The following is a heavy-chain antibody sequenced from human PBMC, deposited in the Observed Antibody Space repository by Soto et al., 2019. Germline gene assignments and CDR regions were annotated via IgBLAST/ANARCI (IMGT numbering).Heavy chain of an antibody. CDR3: ARGSDWYGPFELADPYDSSGAPRS. CDR1: GFTFINSV. J-gene: IGHJ5*02. D-gene: IGHD3-22*01. V-gene: IGHV3-23*01. CDR2: ISGSGKSA. Sequence: PGGSLRLSCAGSGFTFINSVMTCVRQAPGKGLEWVSSISGSGKSAYYADSVKGRFTVSKDNSQNMLYLQMDRLRAEDTAFYYCARGSDWYGPFELADPYDSSGAPRSWGQGTL.